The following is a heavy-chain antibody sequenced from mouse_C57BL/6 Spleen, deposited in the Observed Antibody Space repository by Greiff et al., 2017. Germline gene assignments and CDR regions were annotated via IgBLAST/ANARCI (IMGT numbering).Heavy chain of an antibody. CDR1: GYTFTSYW. V-gene: IGHV1-59*01. Sequence: VQLQQPGAELVRPGTSVKLSCKASGYTFTSYWMHWVKQRPGQGLEWIGVIDPSDSYTNYNQKFKGKATLTVDTSSSTAYMQLSSLTSEDSAVYYCARGDAIYYFDYWGQGTT. D-gene: IGHD3-3*01. J-gene: IGHJ2*01. CDR2: IDPSDSYT. CDR3: ARGDAIYYFDY.